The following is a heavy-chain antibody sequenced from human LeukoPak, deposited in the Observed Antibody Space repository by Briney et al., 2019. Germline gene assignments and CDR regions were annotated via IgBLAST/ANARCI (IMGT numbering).Heavy chain of an antibody. Sequence: GGSLRLSCAASGFTFSSYGMHWVRQAPGKGLEWEAVIWYDGSNKYYADSVKGRFTISRDNSKNTLYLQMNSLRAEDTAVYYCARDIAKYYYGSSGPPGYWGQGTLVTVSS. V-gene: IGHV3-33*01. J-gene: IGHJ4*02. D-gene: IGHD3-22*01. CDR2: IWYDGSNK. CDR3: ARDIAKYYYGSSGPPGY. CDR1: GFTFSSYG.